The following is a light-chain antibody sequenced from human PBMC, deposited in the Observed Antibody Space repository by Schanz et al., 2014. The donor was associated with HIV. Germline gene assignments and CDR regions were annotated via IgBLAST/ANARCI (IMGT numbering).Light chain of an antibody. J-gene: IGKJ1*01. CDR1: QSVSNS. CDR3: QQYYNWPPWT. Sequence: MVMTQSPATLSVSPGERATLSCRASQSVSNSLAWYQQKPGQAPRLLIYDASTRATGIPARFSGSGSGTEFTLTISSLQSEDFAIYYCQQYYNWPPWTFGPGTKVEIK. V-gene: IGKV3-15*01. CDR2: DAS.